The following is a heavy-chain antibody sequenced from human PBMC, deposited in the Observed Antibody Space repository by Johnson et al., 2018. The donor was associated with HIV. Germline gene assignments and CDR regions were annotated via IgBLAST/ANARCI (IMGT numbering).Heavy chain of an antibody. CDR1: GFTFDDYG. CDR2: MVGGSGGAT. D-gene: IGHD3-22*01. CDR3: ARGDSSGEALDI. V-gene: IGHV3-23*04. Sequence: MLLVESGGGVVRPGGSLRLSCAASGFTFDDYGMSWVRQAPGKGLEWVASMVGGSGGATYFADSVTGRFTISRDNSKNMRYLKMNSLRDEDTAVYYCARGDSSGEALDIWGQGTMVTVSS. J-gene: IGHJ3*02.